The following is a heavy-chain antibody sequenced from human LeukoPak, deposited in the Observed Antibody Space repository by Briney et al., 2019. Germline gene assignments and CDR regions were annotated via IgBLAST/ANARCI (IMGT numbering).Heavy chain of an antibody. Sequence: PSETLSLTCTVSGGSISSSSYYWGWIRQPPGKGLEWNGSIYYSGSTYYNPSLSRRVTISVDTSKSQFSLRLSSVTAADTAVYYCARASYSYDISGWVPFDYWGQGTLVTVSS. D-gene: IGHD3-22*01. V-gene: IGHV4-39*07. CDR3: ARASYSYDISGWVPFDY. CDR2: IYYSGST. J-gene: IGHJ4*02. CDR1: GGSISSSSYY.